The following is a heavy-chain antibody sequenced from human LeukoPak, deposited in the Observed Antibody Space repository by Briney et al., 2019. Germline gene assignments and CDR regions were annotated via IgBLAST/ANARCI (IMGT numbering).Heavy chain of an antibody. CDR3: ARVDRPDYYYDSSGHSAFDI. CDR1: GASVSSSTYS. D-gene: IGHD3-22*01. CDR2: IYYSGST. V-gene: IGHV4-39*07. J-gene: IGHJ3*02. Sequence: ASETLSLTCTVSGASVSSSTYSWGWIRQPPGKGLEWIASIYYSGSTYYNPSLKSRVTISIDTSKNQFSLNLSSVTAADTAVYYCARVDRPDYYYDSSGHSAFDIWGQGTMVTVSS.